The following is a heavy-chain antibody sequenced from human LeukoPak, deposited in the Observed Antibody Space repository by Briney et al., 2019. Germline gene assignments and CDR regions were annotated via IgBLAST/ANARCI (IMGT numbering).Heavy chain of an antibody. CDR3: ASGRRGRSLDY. D-gene: IGHD3-16*01. V-gene: IGHV1-2*02. J-gene: IGHJ4*02. Sequence: VKVSCKASRYTFSSYGITWVRQAPGQGLEWMGWINPNSGGANYAQKFQGRVTMTRDTSISTAYMELSRLRSDDTAVYYCASGRRGRSLDYWGQGTLVTVSS. CDR2: INPNSGGA. CDR1: RYTFSSYG.